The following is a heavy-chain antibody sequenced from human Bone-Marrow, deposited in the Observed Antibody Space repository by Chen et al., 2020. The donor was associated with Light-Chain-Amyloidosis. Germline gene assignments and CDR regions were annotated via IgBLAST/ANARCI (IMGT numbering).Heavy chain of an antibody. J-gene: IGHJ3*01. CDR3: ARGPSEVEWGVVKSAFAFDF. V-gene: IGHV4-39*07. Sequence: QLQLQESGPGLVEPSQTLSLTCTVSGASIISREHYWGWMRQAPGKGLEWIGSIFRGDITYYTSSLKSRVTLSVDTSNNHISLRLRSVTAGDTAIYYCARGPSEVEWGVVKSAFAFDFWGQGTMVTVSS. CDR1: GASIISREHY. D-gene: IGHD2-21*01. CDR2: IFRGDIT.